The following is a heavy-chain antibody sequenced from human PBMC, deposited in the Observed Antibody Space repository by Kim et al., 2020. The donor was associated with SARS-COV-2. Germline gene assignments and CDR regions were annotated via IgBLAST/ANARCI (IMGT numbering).Heavy chain of an antibody. CDR1: GYTFTSYP. V-gene: IGHV7-4-1*02. D-gene: IGHD6-13*01. CDR2: INTNTGNP. CDR3: ARVPCVAGTYCYYGVGG. J-gene: IGHJ6*02. Sequence: ASVKVSCKASGYTFTSYPMQWVRQAPGQGLEWMGWINTNTGNPTYAQGFQGRVVFTMDTSVSTAYLQISSLKAEDTAVYYCARVPCVAGTYCYYGVGGGG.